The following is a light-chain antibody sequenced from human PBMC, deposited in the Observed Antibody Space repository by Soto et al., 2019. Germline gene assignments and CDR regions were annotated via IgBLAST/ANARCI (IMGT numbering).Light chain of an antibody. V-gene: IGKV2-28*01. CDR3: VQALQSPPWT. J-gene: IGKJ1*01. CDR2: LGS. CDR1: QSLLHSNGYNY. Sequence: DIVVTQSPLTLPVTPGETASISCRSSQSLLHSNGYNYLDWYLQKPGQSPQLLNYLGSNRASGVPDRFSGSGSGTDFTLKISRVEAEDVGVYYCVQALQSPPWTFGQGTKVEIK.